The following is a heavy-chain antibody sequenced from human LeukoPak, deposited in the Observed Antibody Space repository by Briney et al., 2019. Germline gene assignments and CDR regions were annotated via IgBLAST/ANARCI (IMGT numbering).Heavy chain of an antibody. V-gene: IGHV3-23*01. D-gene: IGHD5-18*01. CDR3: ARGGYNSGWGFDP. J-gene: IGHJ5*02. Sequence: GGSLRLSCAASGFTFSSYAMSWVRQAPGKGLEWVSGISGSGGSTYYADSVKGRFTISRDNAKNSLHLQMSSLRVEDTAVYYCARGGYNSGWGFDPWGQGTLVTVSS. CDR2: ISGSGGST. CDR1: GFTFSSYA.